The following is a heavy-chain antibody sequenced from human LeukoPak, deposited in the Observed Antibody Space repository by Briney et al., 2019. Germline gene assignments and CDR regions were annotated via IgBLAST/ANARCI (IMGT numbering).Heavy chain of an antibody. CDR2: IYNNGRI. Sequence: PGGSLRLSCAASGFNISSNYMSWVRQAPGKGLEWLSVIYNNGRIYYADSVKGRFTISRDNSKNMLYLQMNSLRAEDTAVYYCVKGRISEDGLDFWGQGTLVTVSS. V-gene: IGHV3-53*01. D-gene: IGHD6-13*01. CDR1: GFNISSNY. CDR3: VKGRISEDGLDF. J-gene: IGHJ4*02.